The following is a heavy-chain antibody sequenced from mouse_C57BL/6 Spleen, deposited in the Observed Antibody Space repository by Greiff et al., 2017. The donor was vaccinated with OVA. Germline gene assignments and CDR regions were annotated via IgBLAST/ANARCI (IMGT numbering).Heavy chain of an antibody. V-gene: IGHV1-42*01. J-gene: IGHJ2*01. CDR2: INPSTGGT. CDR1: GYSFTGYY. D-gene: IGHD2-4*01. Sequence: VQLQQSGPELVKPGASVKISCKASGYSFTGYYMNWVKQSPEKSLEWIGEINPSTGGTTYNQKFKAKATLTVDKSSSTAYMQLKSLTSEDSAVYYCASYDYAYWGQGTTLTVSS. CDR3: ASYDYAY.